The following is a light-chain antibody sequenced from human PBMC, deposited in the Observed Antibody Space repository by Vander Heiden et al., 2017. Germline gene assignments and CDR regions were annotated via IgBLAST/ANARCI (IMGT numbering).Light chain of an antibody. CDR2: GTS. CDR1: QSVSSNY. J-gene: IGKJ3*01. Sequence: ENVLTQSPGTLSLSPGESATLSCRASQSVSSNYLAWYQQKPGQAPRLLIYGTSTRATGIPDRFSGSGSGTDSTLTITRLEPEDFAVYYCQQYGSSPLFTFGPGTKVDIK. CDR3: QQYGSSPLFT. V-gene: IGKV3-20*01.